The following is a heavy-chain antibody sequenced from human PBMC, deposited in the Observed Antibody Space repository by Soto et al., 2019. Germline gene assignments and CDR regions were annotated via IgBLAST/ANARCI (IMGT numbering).Heavy chain of an antibody. J-gene: IGHJ5*02. D-gene: IGHD1-1*01. CDR2: IYVTGAV. CDR3: VRDGTKNLRDWFDP. CDR1: GAALNSGNYY. Sequence: SETLSLTCSVSGAALNSGNYYWSWIRQVPGKGLEWIGHIYVTGAVDYNPSLKSRLTMSVDMSKKQFSLTLRSVTAADTAMYYCVRDGTKNLRDWFDPWGQGILVTVS. V-gene: IGHV4-61*01.